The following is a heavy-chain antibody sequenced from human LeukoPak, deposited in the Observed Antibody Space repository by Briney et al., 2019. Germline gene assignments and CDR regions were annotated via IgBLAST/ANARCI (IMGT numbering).Heavy chain of an antibody. V-gene: IGHV1-2*02. D-gene: IGHD2-15*01. CDR2: VTPKSGGT. CDR1: GYTFTRYY. CDR3: ARDRDRCSGGSCYSGNFDY. Sequence: ASVKVSCKASGYTFTRYYMHGGRQAPGQGGEGRGWVTPKSGGTNYAQRFQGRVTMTRDTSISTAYMELSRLRSDDTAVYYCARDRDRCSGGSCYSGNFDYWGQGTLVTVSS. J-gene: IGHJ4*02.